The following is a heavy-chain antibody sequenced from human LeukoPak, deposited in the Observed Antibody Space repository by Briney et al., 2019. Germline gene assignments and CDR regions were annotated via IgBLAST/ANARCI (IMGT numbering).Heavy chain of an antibody. CDR1: GFTFNTYY. J-gene: IGHJ4*02. D-gene: IGHD2-21*01. CDR3: AKLFGYYFDY. V-gene: IGHV3-74*01. Sequence: GGSLRLSCVASGFTFNTYYMHWVRQAPGERLVWVSFINADGTITKYADSVKGRFTISRDNAKSTVYLQMNGLRVKDTAMYYCAKLFGYYFDYWGQGTLVTVSS. CDR2: INADGTIT.